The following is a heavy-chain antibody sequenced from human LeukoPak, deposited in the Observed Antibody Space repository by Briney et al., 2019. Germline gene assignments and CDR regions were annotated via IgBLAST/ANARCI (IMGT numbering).Heavy chain of an antibody. D-gene: IGHD5-18*01. CDR2: IIPIFGTA. CDR1: GGTFSSYA. CDR3: AREGEQLWSNNWFDP. J-gene: IGHJ5*02. Sequence: ASVTVSCKASGGTFSSYAISWVQQAPGQGLEWMGGIIPIFGTANYAQKFQGRVTITTDESTSTAYMELSSLRSEDTAVYYCAREGEQLWSNNWFDPWGQGTLVTVSS. V-gene: IGHV1-69*05.